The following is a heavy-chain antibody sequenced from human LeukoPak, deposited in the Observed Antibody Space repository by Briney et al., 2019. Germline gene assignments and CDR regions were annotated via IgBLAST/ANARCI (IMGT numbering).Heavy chain of an antibody. CDR1: AFTFSNYW. Sequence: GGSLRLSCAASAFTFSNYWMSWVRQAPGKGLEWVANIKEDGSEINYVDSVKGRFTISRDNAKNSLYLQMNSLRVDDTAVYYCARGRGYSTFDYWGQGTLVTVSS. CDR2: IKEDGSEI. D-gene: IGHD4-23*01. J-gene: IGHJ4*02. CDR3: ARGRGYSTFDY. V-gene: IGHV3-7*01.